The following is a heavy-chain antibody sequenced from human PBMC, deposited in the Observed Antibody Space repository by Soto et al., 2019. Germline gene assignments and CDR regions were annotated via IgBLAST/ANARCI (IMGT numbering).Heavy chain of an antibody. CDR3: AKSAPPKAYYDFWSGTHFDY. D-gene: IGHD3-3*01. Sequence: EVQLLESGGGLVQPGGSLRLSCAASGFTFSSYAMSWVRQAPGKGLEWVSAISGSGGSTYYADSVKGRFTISRDNSKNTLYLQMNSLRAEDTAVYYCAKSAPPKAYYDFWSGTHFDYWGQGTLFTVSS. V-gene: IGHV3-23*01. CDR1: GFTFSSYA. CDR2: ISGSGGST. J-gene: IGHJ4*02.